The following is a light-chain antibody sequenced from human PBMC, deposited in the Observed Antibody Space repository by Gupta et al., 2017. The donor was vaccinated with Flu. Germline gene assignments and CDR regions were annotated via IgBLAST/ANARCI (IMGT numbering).Light chain of an antibody. CDR1: QSISSY. Sequence: SSLSASVGDRVTITCRASQSISSYLNWYQQKPGKAPKLLIYAASSWQSGVPSRFSGSGSGTDFTLTISSRQPEDFATYYCQQSDSTPPWTFGQGTKVEIK. CDR2: AAS. J-gene: IGKJ1*01. V-gene: IGKV1-39*01. CDR3: QQSDSTPPWT.